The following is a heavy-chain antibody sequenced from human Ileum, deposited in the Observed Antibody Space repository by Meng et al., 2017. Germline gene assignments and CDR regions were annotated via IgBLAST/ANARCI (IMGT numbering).Heavy chain of an antibody. V-gene: IGHV1-2*06. CDR2: INSNSGGT. CDR1: GYIFTGYY. CDR3: SRARYLNSFDY. J-gene: IGHJ4*02. Sequence: VELVRVWAEVKKSGGSVKFSSKASGYIFTGYYIHWVRQAPGQGLEWMGRINSNSGGTNSAQKFQGRVTMTRDTSITTAYIELNSLTSDDTAVYYCSRARYLNSFDYWGQGTLVTVSS. D-gene: IGHD3-10*01.